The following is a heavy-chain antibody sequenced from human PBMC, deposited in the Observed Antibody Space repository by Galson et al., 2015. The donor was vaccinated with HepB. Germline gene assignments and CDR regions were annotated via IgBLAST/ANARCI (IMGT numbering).Heavy chain of an antibody. CDR2: SRNKASSYTT. CDR3: VRGYNSFDS. CDR1: GFTFSSYA. Sequence: SLRLSCAASGFTFSSYAMSWVRQAPGKGLEWVGRSRNKASSYTTEYAASVKARFTISRDDSEKSLVLQMNSLRTEDTAVYYCVRGYNSFDSWGQGTLVTVSS. D-gene: IGHD1-14*01. V-gene: IGHV3-72*01. J-gene: IGHJ4*02.